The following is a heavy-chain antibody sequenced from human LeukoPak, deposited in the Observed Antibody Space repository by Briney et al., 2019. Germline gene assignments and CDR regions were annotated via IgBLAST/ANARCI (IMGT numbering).Heavy chain of an antibody. CDR2: IYHSGST. Sequence: SETLSLTCTVSGGSISSSSYYWGWIRQPPGKGLEWIGSIYHSGSTYYNPSLKSRVTISVDTSKNQFSLKLSSVTASDTAVYYCASSYYYDSSGYYTAFDIWGQGTMVTVSS. CDR1: GGSISSSSYY. D-gene: IGHD3-22*01. V-gene: IGHV4-39*07. J-gene: IGHJ3*02. CDR3: ASSYYYDSSGYYTAFDI.